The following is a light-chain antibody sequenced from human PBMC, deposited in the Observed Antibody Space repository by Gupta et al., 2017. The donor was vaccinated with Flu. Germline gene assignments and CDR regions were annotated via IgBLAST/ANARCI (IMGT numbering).Light chain of an antibody. CDR3: MQAIEVTVT. CDR1: QRRRHSEGKKY. Sequence: VTPGKPASISCNTSQRRRHSEGKKYVYWYLQKPGQPPQLLINEGSNRVSGVPDRFSGGGSGTDFTLKISRGEAEDVGVYYCMQAIEVTVTFGGGTKVDIK. V-gene: IGKV2D-29*01. CDR2: EGS. J-gene: IGKJ4*01.